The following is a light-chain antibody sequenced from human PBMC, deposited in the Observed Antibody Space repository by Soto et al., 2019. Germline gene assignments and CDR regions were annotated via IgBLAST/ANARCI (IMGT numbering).Light chain of an antibody. CDR1: QSVTTD. V-gene: IGKV3-20*01. CDR3: QQYGSSPQIT. Sequence: EIVLTQSPGTLSLSPGERATLSCRASQSVTTDLAWYQQKPGQAPSLLIYDSSNRATGIPARFSGRGSGTDFTLTISSLQSEDFAVYYCQQYGSSPQITFGQGARLEIK. CDR2: DSS. J-gene: IGKJ5*01.